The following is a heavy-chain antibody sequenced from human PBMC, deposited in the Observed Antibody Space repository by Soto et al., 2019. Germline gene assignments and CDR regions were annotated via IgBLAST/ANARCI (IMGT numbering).Heavy chain of an antibody. CDR3: AKGNAPKPPYYYMDV. J-gene: IGHJ6*03. CDR1: GFTFSSYS. CDR2: ISSSSSTI. Sequence: GGSLRLSCAASGFTFSSYSMNWVRQAPGKGLEWVSYISSSSSTIYYADSVKGRFTISRNNSKNTLYLQMNSLRAEDTAVYYCAKGNAPKPPYYYMDVWGKGTTVTVSS. V-gene: IGHV3-48*01. D-gene: IGHD2-8*01.